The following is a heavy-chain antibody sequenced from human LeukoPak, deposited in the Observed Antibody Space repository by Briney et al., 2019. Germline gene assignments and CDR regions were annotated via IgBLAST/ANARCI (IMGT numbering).Heavy chain of an antibody. Sequence: SGTLSLTCAVSGGSITSSNWWNWVRQSPGKGLEWIGQIHHSGSTNYNPSLRSRVTVSVDKSNNQFSLKLRSVTAADTAVYYCARDGGGNDCWGQGTLVTVSS. CDR1: GGSITSSNW. CDR2: IHHSGST. V-gene: IGHV4-4*02. D-gene: IGHD4-23*01. CDR3: ARDGGGNDC. J-gene: IGHJ4*02.